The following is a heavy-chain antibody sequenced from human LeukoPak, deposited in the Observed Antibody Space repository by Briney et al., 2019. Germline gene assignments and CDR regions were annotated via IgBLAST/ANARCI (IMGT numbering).Heavy chain of an antibody. CDR3: ARDSILGGGGSPFDY. D-gene: IGHD2-15*01. J-gene: IGHJ4*02. CDR1: GYTFTSYG. Sequence: ASVKVSCKASGYTFTSYGISWVRQAPGQGLEWMGWISAYNGNTNYAQKLQGRVTMTTDTSTSTAYMELRSLRSDDTAVYYCARDSILGGGGSPFDYWGQGTLVTVSS. CDR2: ISAYNGNT. V-gene: IGHV1-18*01.